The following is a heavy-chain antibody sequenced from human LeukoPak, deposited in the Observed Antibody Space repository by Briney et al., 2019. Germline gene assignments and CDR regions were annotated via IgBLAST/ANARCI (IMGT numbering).Heavy chain of an antibody. CDR3: ARGVVEAIFFDY. Sequence: GGSLRLSCAASGFTFSTYWMDWVRQAPGKGLEWVANIKQDGSEKYYVDSVKGRFTISRDNAKNSLYLQMNSLRAEDTAVYYCARGVVEAIFFDYWGQGTLVTVSS. CDR1: GFTFSTYW. CDR2: IKQDGSEK. J-gene: IGHJ4*02. V-gene: IGHV3-7*03. D-gene: IGHD1-26*01.